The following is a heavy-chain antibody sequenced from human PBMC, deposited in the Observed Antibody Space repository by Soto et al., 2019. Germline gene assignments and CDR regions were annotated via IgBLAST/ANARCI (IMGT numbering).Heavy chain of an antibody. CDR3: ARGNVRGGCLDY. CDR1: GYTFTSYA. D-gene: IGHD3-10*01. V-gene: IGHV1-3*05. Sequence: QIHLVQSGAEEVKPGASVKVACNASGYTFTSYAVHWVRQAPGQSLEWMGWFNGGNGNIKYSQKFEGRVSITTDTSANTAHMELNSLRSEDPALYYWARGNVRGGCLDYWGQGTLVSVSS. CDR2: FNGGNGNI. J-gene: IGHJ4*02.